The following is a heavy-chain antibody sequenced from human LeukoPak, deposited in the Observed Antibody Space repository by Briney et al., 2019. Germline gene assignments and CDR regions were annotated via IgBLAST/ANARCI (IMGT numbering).Heavy chain of an antibody. CDR1: GHSFTSYW. J-gene: IGHJ3*02. Sequence: GESLKISCKGSGHSFTSYWIGWVRQMPGKGLEWMGIIYPGDSDTRYSPSFQGQVTISADKSISTAYLQWSSLKASDTAMYYCARLSFLGSYADAFDIWGQGTMVTVSS. CDR3: ARLSFLGSYADAFDI. D-gene: IGHD1-26*01. CDR2: IYPGDSDT. V-gene: IGHV5-51*01.